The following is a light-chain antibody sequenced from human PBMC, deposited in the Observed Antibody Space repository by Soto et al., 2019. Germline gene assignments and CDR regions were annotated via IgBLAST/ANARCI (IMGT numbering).Light chain of an antibody. CDR2: GAS. CDR1: QSISSN. V-gene: IGKV3-15*01. CDR3: QQRHNWPIT. Sequence: ELVMTQSPATLSVSPGERAALFFRASQSISSNLAWYQQKPGQAPRLLIFGASTRATGIPARFSGSGSGTDFTLTISGLEPADLGVYYCQQRHNWPITFGQGTQLEIK. J-gene: IGKJ5*01.